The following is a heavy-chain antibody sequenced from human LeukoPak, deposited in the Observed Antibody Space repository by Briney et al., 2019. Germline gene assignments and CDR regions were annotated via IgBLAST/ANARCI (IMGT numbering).Heavy chain of an antibody. CDR3: ARGLSYASSWLFDY. Sequence: PSETLSLTCTVSEGSISNYYWSWIRQPAGKGLEWIGRIYTSGSANYNPSLKSRVTMSVDTSQNQFSLKLTSVTAADTAVYYCARGLSYASSWLFDYWGQGTLVTVSS. J-gene: IGHJ4*02. V-gene: IGHV4-4*07. D-gene: IGHD6-13*01. CDR1: EGSISNYY. CDR2: IYTSGSA.